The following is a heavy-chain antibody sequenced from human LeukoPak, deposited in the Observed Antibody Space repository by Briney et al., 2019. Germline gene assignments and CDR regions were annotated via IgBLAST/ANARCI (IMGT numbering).Heavy chain of an antibody. CDR3: ARVPITIFGVADTVDY. J-gene: IGHJ4*02. D-gene: IGHD3-3*01. CDR1: GYTFTSYG. CDR2: ISAYNGNT. V-gene: IGHV1-18*01. Sequence: ASVRVSCKASGYTFTSYGISWVRQAPGQGLEWMGWISAYNGNTNYAQKLQGRVTMTTDTSTSTAYMELRSLRSDDTAVYYCARVPITIFGVADTVDYWGQGTLVTVSS.